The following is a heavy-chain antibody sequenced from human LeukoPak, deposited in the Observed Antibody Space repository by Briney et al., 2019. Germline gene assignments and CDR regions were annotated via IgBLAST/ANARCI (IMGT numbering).Heavy chain of an antibody. V-gene: IGHV5-51*01. CDR1: GYSFDTHW. Sequence: GESLKISCEGPGYSFDTHWIGWVRQMPGKGLEWMGIIYPDDSDIRYSPSFQGQVTMSADKSIRTAYLHWSSLKASDTAMYYCARGKREFPGSGSYSTHFEYWGQGTLVTVSS. CDR3: ARGKREFPGSGSYSTHFEY. CDR2: IYPDDSDI. J-gene: IGHJ4*02. D-gene: IGHD3-10*01.